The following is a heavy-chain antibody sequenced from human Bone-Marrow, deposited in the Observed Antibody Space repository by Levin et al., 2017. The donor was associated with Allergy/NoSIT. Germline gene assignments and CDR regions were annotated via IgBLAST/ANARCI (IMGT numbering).Heavy chain of an antibody. Sequence: LSLTCVVSGFDFDNYAMTWLRQAPGKGLEWVAAISGSASNTFYADSVKGRFTLSKDSSRSTLFLQMNSLRVEDTALYYCAKQAITPTHFDFWGQGTLVTVSS. CDR2: ISGSASNT. D-gene: IGHD1-14*01. CDR3: AKQAITPTHFDF. CDR1: GFDFDNYA. J-gene: IGHJ4*02. V-gene: IGHV3-23*01.